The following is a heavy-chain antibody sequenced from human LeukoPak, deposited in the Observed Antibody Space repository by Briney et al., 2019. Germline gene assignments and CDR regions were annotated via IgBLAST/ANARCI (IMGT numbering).Heavy chain of an antibody. CDR1: GGSFSGYY. CDR2: IYTSGST. J-gene: IGHJ4*02. D-gene: IGHD1-26*01. Sequence: SETLSLTCAVYGGSFSGYYWSWIRQPPGKGLEWIGRIYTSGSTNYNPSLKSRVTMSVDTSKNQFSLKLSSVTAADTAVYYCARSLGIVGATQYYFDYWGQGTLVTVSS. V-gene: IGHV4-59*10. CDR3: ARSLGIVGATQYYFDY.